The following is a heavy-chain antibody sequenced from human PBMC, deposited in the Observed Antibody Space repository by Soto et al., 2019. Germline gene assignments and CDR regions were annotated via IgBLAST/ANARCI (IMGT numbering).Heavy chain of an antibody. D-gene: IGHD1-26*01. CDR2: IYHSGST. J-gene: IGHJ6*02. CDR1: GGSISSSNW. V-gene: IGHV4-4*02. Sequence: SETLSLTCAVSGGSISSSNWWSWVRQPPGKGLEWIGDIYHSGSTNYNPSLKSRVTISVDKSKNQCSLKLSSVTAADTAVYYCARDRSLGIVGAPGYYGMDVWGQGTTVTVSS. CDR3: ARDRSLGIVGAPGYYGMDV.